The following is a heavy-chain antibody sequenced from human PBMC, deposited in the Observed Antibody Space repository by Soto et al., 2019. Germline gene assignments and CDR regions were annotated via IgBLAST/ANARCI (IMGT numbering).Heavy chain of an antibody. CDR1: GYTFTGYY. CDR3: ARDLSYGGNSDAFDI. D-gene: IGHD4-17*01. CDR2: INPNSGGT. Sequence: ASVKVSCKASGYTFTGYYMHWVRRAPGEGLEWMGWINPNSGGTNYAQKFQGWVTMTRDTSISTAYMELSRLRSDDTAVYYCARDLSYGGNSDAFDIWGQGTMVTVSS. V-gene: IGHV1-2*04. J-gene: IGHJ3*02.